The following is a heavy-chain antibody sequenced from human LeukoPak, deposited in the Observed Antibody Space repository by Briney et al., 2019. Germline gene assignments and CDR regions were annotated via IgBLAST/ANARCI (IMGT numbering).Heavy chain of an antibody. Sequence: ASVKVSCKASGGTFSSYAISWVRQAPGQGLEWMGWINPNSGGTNYAQKFQGRVTMTRDTSISTAYMELSRLRSDDMAVYYCARENTIFGVVIIINWFDPWGQGTLVTVSS. J-gene: IGHJ5*02. CDR1: GGTFSSYA. CDR2: INPNSGGT. V-gene: IGHV1-2*02. CDR3: ARENTIFGVVIIINWFDP. D-gene: IGHD3-3*01.